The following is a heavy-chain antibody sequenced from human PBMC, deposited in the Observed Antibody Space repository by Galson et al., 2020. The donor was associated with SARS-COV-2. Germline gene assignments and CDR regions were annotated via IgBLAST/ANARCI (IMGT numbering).Heavy chain of an antibody. Sequence: ASVKVSCKASGYTFTNYGINWLRQAPGQGLEWLVWINTNTGNPTYAPGFTGRFVFSLDTSVSTAYLQISSLKAEDTAVYYCARVGDISGSKWFDPWGQGTLVTVSS. V-gene: IGHV7-4-1*02. CDR3: ARVGDISGSKWFDP. J-gene: IGHJ5*02. CDR1: GYTFTNYG. D-gene: IGHD3-22*01. CDR2: INTNTGNP.